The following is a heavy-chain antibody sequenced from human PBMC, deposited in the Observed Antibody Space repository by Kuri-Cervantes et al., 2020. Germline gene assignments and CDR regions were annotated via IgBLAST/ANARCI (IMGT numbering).Heavy chain of an antibody. CDR2: INPNSGGT. Sequence: ASVKVSCKASGYTFTGYYMHWVRQAPGQGLEWMGWINPNSGGTNYAQKFQGRVTMTRDMSISTAYMELSRLRSDDTAVYYCARSGIAAAGTNYYYGMDVWGQGTTVTVSS. J-gene: IGHJ6*02. V-gene: IGHV1-2*02. D-gene: IGHD6-13*01. CDR3: ARSGIAAAGTNYYYGMDV. CDR1: GYTFTGYY.